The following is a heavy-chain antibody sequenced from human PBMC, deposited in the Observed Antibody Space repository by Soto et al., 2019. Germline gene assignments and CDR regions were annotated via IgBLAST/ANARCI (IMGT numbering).Heavy chain of an antibody. V-gene: IGHV3-23*01. J-gene: IGHJ4*02. D-gene: IGHD2-2*01. CDR2: ISDGGGST. CDR3: ALRRVAYADF. CDR1: GFSFSSYA. Sequence: PEVSLRLSCAASGFSFSSYAMSWVRQAPGKGLEWVSSISDGGGSTNYADSVRGRFTIARDRSKNTLYLHMISLRAEDTAVYYCALRRVAYADFWGQGTQVTVSS.